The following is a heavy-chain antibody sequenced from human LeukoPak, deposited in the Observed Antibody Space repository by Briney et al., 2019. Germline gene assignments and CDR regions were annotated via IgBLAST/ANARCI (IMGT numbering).Heavy chain of an antibody. CDR2: IWYDASNK. D-gene: IGHD6-13*01. J-gene: IGHJ4*02. CDR3: VRGVGVSRFNYLDS. V-gene: IGHV3-33*01. Sequence: GGSLRLSCAASGFTFSSFGMHWVRQAPGKGLEWVSVIWYDASNKYYADSVKGRFTISRDNSKNTLYLQMNSLRDDDTAVYYCVRGVGVSRFNYLDSWGQGTLVIVSP. CDR1: GFTFSSFG.